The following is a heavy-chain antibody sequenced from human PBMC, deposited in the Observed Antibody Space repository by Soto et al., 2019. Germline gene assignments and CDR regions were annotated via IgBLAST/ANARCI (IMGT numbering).Heavy chain of an antibody. CDR1: GFTVSNND. J-gene: IGHJ3*01. V-gene: IGHV3-66*01. D-gene: IGHD2-8*01. Sequence: DVQLVESGGDFIQPGGSLRLSCAVSGFTVSNNDMNWVRQAPGKGPEWVSVFYRVGSTYYADSVKGRFTISRDISKNTVHLQVNSLRYEDTAVYYCARECTSWGAFDVWGQGTMVTVSS. CDR2: FYRVGST. CDR3: ARECTSWGAFDV.